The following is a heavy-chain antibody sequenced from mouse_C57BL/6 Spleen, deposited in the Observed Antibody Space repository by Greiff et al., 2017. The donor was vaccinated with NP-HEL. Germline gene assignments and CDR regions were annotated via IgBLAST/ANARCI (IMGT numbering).Heavy chain of an antibody. D-gene: IGHD2-1*01. J-gene: IGHJ4*01. V-gene: IGHV1-26*01. Sequence: VQLQQSGPELVKPGASVKISCKASGYTFTDYYMNWVKQSHGKSLEWIGDINPNNGGTSYNQKFKGKATLTVDKSSSTAYMELRSLTSEDSAVYYCARRGYYGNSFYAMDYWGQGTSVTVSS. CDR3: ARRGYYGNSFYAMDY. CDR2: INPNNGGT. CDR1: GYTFTDYY.